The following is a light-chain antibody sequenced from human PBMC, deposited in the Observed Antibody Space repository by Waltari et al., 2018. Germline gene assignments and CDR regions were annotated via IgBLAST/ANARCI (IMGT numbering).Light chain of an antibody. CDR1: SSDVGGYNY. J-gene: IGLJ1*01. V-gene: IGLV2-23*02. Sequence: QSALTQPASVSGSPGQSVTISCTGTSSDVGGYNYVPWYQQHPGKAPRLMIYDVSTRPSGVSNRLSVSKSGNTASLTISGLQAEDEADYYCCSYAGSSTYVFGTGTKVTVL. CDR2: DVS. CDR3: CSYAGSSTYV.